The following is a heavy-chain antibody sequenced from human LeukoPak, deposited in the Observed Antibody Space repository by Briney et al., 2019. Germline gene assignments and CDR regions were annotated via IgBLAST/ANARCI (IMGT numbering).Heavy chain of an antibody. CDR3: ARDLSGAFDI. CDR2: IYYSGST. V-gene: IGHV4-61*01. D-gene: IGHD6-25*01. Sequence: KSSETLSLTCTVSGGSISSSSYYWSWIRQPPGKGLEWIGYIYYSGSTNYNPSLKSRVTISVDTSKNQFSLKLSSVTAADTAVYYCARDLSGAFDIWGQGTMVTVSS. J-gene: IGHJ3*02. CDR1: GGSISSSSYY.